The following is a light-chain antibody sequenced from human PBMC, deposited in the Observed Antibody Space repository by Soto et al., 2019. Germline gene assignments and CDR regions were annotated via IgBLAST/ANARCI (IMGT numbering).Light chain of an antibody. Sequence: QAVVTQEPSLTVSPGGTVTLTCGSSTGAVTSGHYPYWFQQKPGQAPRTLIYDTSNKHSWTPARFSGSLLGGKAALTLSGAQPEDEAEYYCLLPYSGASYVFGTGTKVTVL. V-gene: IGLV7-46*01. CDR3: LLPYSGASYV. CDR1: TGAVTSGHY. J-gene: IGLJ1*01. CDR2: DTS.